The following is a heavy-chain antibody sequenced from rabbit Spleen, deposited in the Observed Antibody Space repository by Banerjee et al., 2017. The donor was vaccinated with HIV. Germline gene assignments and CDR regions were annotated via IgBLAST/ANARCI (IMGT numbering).Heavy chain of an antibody. CDR1: GFSFSSSYW. CDR3: VREAGYGGYGDANL. V-gene: IGHV1S40*01. J-gene: IGHJ4*01. D-gene: IGHD6-1*01. CDR2: IVPIFGVT. Sequence: QSLEESGGDLVKPGASLTLTCTASGFSFSSSYWISWVRQAPGKGLEWIGYIVPIFGVTYYANWVNGRFTISSHNAQNTLYLQLNSLTAADTATYFCVREAGYGGYGDANLWGPGTLVTVS.